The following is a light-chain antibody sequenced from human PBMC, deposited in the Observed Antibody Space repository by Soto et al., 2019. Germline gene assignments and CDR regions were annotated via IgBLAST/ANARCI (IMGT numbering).Light chain of an antibody. CDR2: GAS. CDR3: QQYESFPRT. Sequence: EIVMTQSPATLSVSPGERATLSCRASQSVSSNLAWYQQKPGQAPRLLIYGASIRATGIPARFSGSGSGTEFTLTISSLQSDDFATYFCQQYESFPRTFGQGTKVEIK. V-gene: IGKV3-15*01. J-gene: IGKJ1*01. CDR1: QSVSSN.